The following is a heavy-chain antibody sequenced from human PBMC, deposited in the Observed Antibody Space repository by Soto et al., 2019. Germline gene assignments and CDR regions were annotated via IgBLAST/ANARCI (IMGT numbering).Heavy chain of an antibody. J-gene: IGHJ6*02. CDR1: GGTFSSYA. CDR2: IIPIFGTA. D-gene: IGHD3-3*01. CDR3: ATKVVLRFLEWLVPNYYYGMDV. V-gene: IGHV1-69*06. Sequence: GASVKVSCKXSGGTFSSYAISWVRQAPGQGLEWMGGIIPIFGTANYAQKFQGRVTITADKSTSTAYMELSSLRSEDTAVYYCATKVVLRFLEWLVPNYYYGMDVWGQGATVTVSS.